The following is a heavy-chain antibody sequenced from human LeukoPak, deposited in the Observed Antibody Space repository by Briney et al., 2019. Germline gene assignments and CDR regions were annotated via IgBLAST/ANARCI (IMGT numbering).Heavy chain of an antibody. Sequence: SETLSLTCTVSGGSISSYYWSWIRQPPGKGLEWIGYIYYSGSTNYNPSLKSRVTISVDTSKNQFSLKLSSVTAADTAVYYCARAPREYYFDYWGQGTLVTVSS. D-gene: IGHD3-10*01. V-gene: IGHV4-59*01. CDR1: GGSISSYY. CDR2: IYYSGST. CDR3: ARAPREYYFDY. J-gene: IGHJ4*02.